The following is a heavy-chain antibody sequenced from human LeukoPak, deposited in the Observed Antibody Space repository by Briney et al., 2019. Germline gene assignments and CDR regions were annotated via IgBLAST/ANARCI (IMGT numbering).Heavy chain of an antibody. CDR3: ARVADSSGWFGDYFDN. D-gene: IGHD6-19*01. V-gene: IGHV4-39*02. CDR2: IYHSGNS. CDR1: GASIASTSYY. J-gene: IGHJ4*02. Sequence: SETLSLTCSVSGASIASTSYYWGWVRQPPGKGLEWIVNIYHSGNSYYTSSLRSRVTISVDTSKNLFSLKLTSVTGADTAVYYCARVADSSGWFGDYFDNWGLGTLVTVSS.